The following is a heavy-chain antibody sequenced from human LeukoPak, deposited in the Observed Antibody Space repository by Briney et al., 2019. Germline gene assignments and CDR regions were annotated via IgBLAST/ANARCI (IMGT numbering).Heavy chain of an antibody. V-gene: IGHV3-7*01. D-gene: IGHD5-12*01. J-gene: IGHJ4*02. CDR3: ARDSGYGGDY. CDR2: IKRDGSEK. CDR1: GFTFSHYW. Sequence: GGSLRLSCAASGFTFSHYWMCWVRQAPGKGLEWVANIKRDGSEKNYVDSVKGRFTISRDNAKNSLYLQISSLRVEDTAVYYCARDSGYGGDYWGQGTPVTVSS.